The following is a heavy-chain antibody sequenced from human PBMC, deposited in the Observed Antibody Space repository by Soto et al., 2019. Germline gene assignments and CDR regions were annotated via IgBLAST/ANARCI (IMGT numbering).Heavy chain of an antibody. D-gene: IGHD1-26*01. CDR3: APTPPVGATTGDAFDI. CDR1: GGTFSSYT. Sequence: QVQLVQSGAAVKKPGSSVKVSCKASGGTFSSYTISWVRQAPGQGLEWMGRIIPILGIANYAQKFQGRVTITADKSTSTAYMELSSLRSEDTAVYYCAPTPPVGATTGDAFDIWGQGTMVTVSS. V-gene: IGHV1-69*02. J-gene: IGHJ3*02. CDR2: IIPILGIA.